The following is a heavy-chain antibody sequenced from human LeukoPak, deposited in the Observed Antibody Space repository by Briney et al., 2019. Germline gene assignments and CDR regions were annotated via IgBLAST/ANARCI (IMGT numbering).Heavy chain of an antibody. CDR1: GGSFSVYY. CDR3: TRRRVSRSIDY. J-gene: IGHJ4*02. Sequence: SETLSLTCAVYGGSFSVYYWSWIRQPPGKGLEWIGEINHIGITNYNPSLKSRVTISLDTSKNQFSLKLSSVTAADTTVYYFTRRRVSRSIDYWGQGTLVTVSS. V-gene: IGHV4-34*01. CDR2: INHIGIT. D-gene: IGHD2-2*01.